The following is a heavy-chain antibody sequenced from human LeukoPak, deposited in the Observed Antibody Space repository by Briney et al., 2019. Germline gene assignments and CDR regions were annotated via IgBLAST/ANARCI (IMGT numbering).Heavy chain of an antibody. V-gene: IGHV4-34*01. D-gene: IGHD6-25*01. J-gene: IGHJ6*03. CDR1: GGSFSGYY. CDR3: ARFAAGGSYYYYMDV. Sequence: SETLSLTCAVYGGSFSGYYWSWIRQPPGKGLEWIGEINHSGSTNYNPSLKSRVTISVDTSKNQFSLKLSSVTAADTAVYYCARFAAGGSYYYYMDVWGKGTTVTVSS. CDR2: INHSGST.